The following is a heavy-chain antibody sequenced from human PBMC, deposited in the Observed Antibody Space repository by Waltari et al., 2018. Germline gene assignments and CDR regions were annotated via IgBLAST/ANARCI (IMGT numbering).Heavy chain of an antibody. J-gene: IGHJ4*02. Sequence: QLVESGGGLVQPGGSLKLSCAASGFTFSNYWLLWVRQAPGEGLLSVSLINMYGNITNYSGAEKGRFTISSDNAKNTLFRQRNRLRAEDTCLYYCVLYSSEFLGDCWGRGTLVTVSS. CDR1: GFTFSNYW. D-gene: IGHD3-3*01. V-gene: IGHV3-74*01. CDR3: VLYSSEFLGDC. CDR2: INMYGNIT.